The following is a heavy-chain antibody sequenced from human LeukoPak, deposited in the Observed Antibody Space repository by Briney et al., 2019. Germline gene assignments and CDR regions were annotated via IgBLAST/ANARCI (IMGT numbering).Heavy chain of an antibody. CDR3: ARRAGGYSHPYDY. J-gene: IGHJ4*02. D-gene: IGHD4-23*01. CDR2: IYSGGTT. Sequence: GGSLRLSCAASGFTVSSSYMIWVRQAPGKGLEWVSLIYSGGTTYYADSVKGRFTISRDNSKNTLYLQMNSLRAEDTAVYYCARRAGGYSHPYDYWGQGILVTVSS. V-gene: IGHV3-53*01. CDR1: GFTVSSSY.